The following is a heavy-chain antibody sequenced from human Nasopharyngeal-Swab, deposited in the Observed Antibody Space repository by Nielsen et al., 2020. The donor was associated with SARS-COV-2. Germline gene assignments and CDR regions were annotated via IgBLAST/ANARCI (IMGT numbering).Heavy chain of an antibody. Sequence: ASVKVSCKASGYAFTDYYMHWVRQAPGQGLEWMGRVNPNSGGTNYAQKFQGRVTMTRGTSTSTGYMELSWLRSDDTAVYYCGRDEYSYGIDLWGQGTLVTVSS. CDR3: GRDEYSYGIDL. CDR1: GYAFTDYY. CDR2: VNPNSGGT. D-gene: IGHD5-18*01. J-gene: IGHJ5*02. V-gene: IGHV1-2*06.